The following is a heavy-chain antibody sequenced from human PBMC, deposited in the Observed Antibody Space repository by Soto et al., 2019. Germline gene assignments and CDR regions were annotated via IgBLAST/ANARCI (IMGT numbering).Heavy chain of an antibody. CDR3: ASPTRVGATSFDY. J-gene: IGHJ4*02. CDR2: ISGSGGST. V-gene: IGHV3-23*01. Sequence: GGSLRLSCAASGFTFSNYAMSWVRQAPGKGLEWVSAISGSGGSTYYADSVKGRFTISRDNSKNTLYLQMNSLRAEDTAVYYCASPTRVGATSFDYWGQGTLVTVSS. D-gene: IGHD1-26*01. CDR1: GFTFSNYA.